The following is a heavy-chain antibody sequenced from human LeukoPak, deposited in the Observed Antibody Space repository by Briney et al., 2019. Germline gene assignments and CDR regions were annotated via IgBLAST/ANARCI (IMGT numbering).Heavy chain of an antibody. CDR3: ARAGERWIAVAKLDY. J-gene: IGHJ4*02. V-gene: IGHV1-2*02. CDR2: INPNSGGT. Sequence: GASVKVSCKASGYTFTGYYMHWVRQAPGQGLEWMGWINPNSGGTNYAQKFQGRVTMTRDTSISTAYMELSRLRSDDTAVHYCARAGERWIAVAKLDYWGQGTLVTVSS. CDR1: GYTFTGYY. D-gene: IGHD6-19*01.